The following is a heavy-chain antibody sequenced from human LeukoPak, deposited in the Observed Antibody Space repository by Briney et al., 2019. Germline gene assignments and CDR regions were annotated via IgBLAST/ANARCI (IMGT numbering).Heavy chain of an antibody. V-gene: IGHV3-30*18. CDR1: GFTFSSYG. J-gene: IGHJ4*02. Sequence: QPGRSLRLSCAASGFTFSSYGMHWVRQAPGKGLEWVAVISYDGSNKYYADSVKGRFTISRDNSKNTLYLHMNSLRAEDTAVYYCAKGDPYYYGSFDYWGQGTLVTVSS. D-gene: IGHD3-10*01. CDR3: AKGDPYYYGSFDY. CDR2: ISYDGSNK.